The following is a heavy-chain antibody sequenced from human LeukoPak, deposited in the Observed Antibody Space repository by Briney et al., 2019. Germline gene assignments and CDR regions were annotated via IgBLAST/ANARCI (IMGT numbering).Heavy chain of an antibody. D-gene: IGHD3-22*01. CDR3: ARDVLDPMIVN. Sequence: SETLSLTCTVSGGSISRGSYYGSWIRQPAGKGLEWIGRIYTSGSTNYNPSLKSRVTISVDTSKNQFSLKLSSVTAADTAVYYCARDVLDPMIVNWGQGTLVTVSS. CDR2: IYTSGST. J-gene: IGHJ4*02. CDR1: GGSISRGSYY. V-gene: IGHV4-61*02.